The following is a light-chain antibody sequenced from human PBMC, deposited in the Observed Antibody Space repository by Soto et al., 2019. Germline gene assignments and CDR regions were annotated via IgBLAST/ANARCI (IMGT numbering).Light chain of an antibody. CDR3: QQYNNWWT. V-gene: IGKV3-15*01. CDR2: GAS. Sequence: EIVMTPSPATLSVSPGERGTLSCRASQSVDSNLAWYQQKPGQAPRLLIYGASTRATGISARFSGSGSGTEFTLTISSLQSEDFGVYYCQQYNNWWTFGQGTKVDIK. J-gene: IGKJ1*01. CDR1: QSVDSN.